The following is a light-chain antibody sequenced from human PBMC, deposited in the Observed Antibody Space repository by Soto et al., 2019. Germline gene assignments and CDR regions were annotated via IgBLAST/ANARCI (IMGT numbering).Light chain of an antibody. V-gene: IGLV2-14*01. J-gene: IGLJ1*01. Sequence: QSALTQPASVSGSPGQSITISCTRTSSDYVSWYQQHPGKAPKLMIYEVANRPSGVSNRFAGSKSGNTASLTISGLQAEDEADYYCSSYTSSSAPDVFGSGTKLTVL. CDR3: SSYTSSSAPDV. CDR2: EVA. CDR1: SSDY.